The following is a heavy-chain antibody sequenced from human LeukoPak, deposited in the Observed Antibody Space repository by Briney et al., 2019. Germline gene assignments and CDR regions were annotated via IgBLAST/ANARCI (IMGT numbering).Heavy chain of an antibody. CDR2: ISAYNGNT. J-gene: IGHJ4*02. CDR3: ARDQGAVRYIAVAGPYFDY. V-gene: IGHV1-18*01. CDR1: GYTFTSYG. Sequence: ASVKVSCKASGYTFTSYGISWVRQAPGQGLEWMGWISAYNGNTNYAQKLQGRVTMTTDTSTSTAYMELRSLRSDDTAVYYCARDQGAVRYIAVAGPYFDYWGQGTLVTVSP. D-gene: IGHD6-19*01.